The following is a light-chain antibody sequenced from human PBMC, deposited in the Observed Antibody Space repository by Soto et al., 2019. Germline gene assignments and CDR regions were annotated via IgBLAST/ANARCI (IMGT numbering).Light chain of an antibody. CDR1: QDISNY. Sequence: DIQMTQSPSSLSASVGDRVTITCQASQDISNYLNWYQQKPGKAPKLLIYAASNLETGVPSRFSGSGSGTDFTFTISSLQPEDIATYYCQQYDNLPYTFGQGTKLEIK. CDR3: QQYDNLPYT. V-gene: IGKV1-33*01. J-gene: IGKJ2*01. CDR2: AAS.